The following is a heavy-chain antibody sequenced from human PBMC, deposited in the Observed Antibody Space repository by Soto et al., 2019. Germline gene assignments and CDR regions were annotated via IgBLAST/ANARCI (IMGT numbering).Heavy chain of an antibody. D-gene: IGHD2-15*01. CDR2: ISGSGGDT. CDR1: GFTFSGYA. Sequence: EPQLLESGGGLIQPGGSLRLSCVAYGFTFSGYAISWVRQAPGKGLEWVSAISGSGGDTYYADSVKGRFTISRDNSKNTLYLRMNSLGAKDTAVYYCPYCSGGTCYSPGYGMDVWGRGTTVTVSS. V-gene: IGHV3-23*01. CDR3: PYCSGGTCYSPGYGMDV. J-gene: IGHJ6*02.